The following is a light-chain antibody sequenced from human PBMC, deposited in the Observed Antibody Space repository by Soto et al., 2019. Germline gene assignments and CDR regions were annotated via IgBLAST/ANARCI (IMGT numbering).Light chain of an antibody. CDR2: GAS. CDR3: QQHHNWPPIT. Sequence: EIVMTQSPATLSVSPGERATLSCRASQTVSSNLAWYQQKPGQAPRLLIYGASTRATGIPGRFSGSGSETEFTLTISSLQPQDFAISYCQQHHNWPPITFGQGTRLEIK. J-gene: IGKJ5*01. V-gene: IGKV3-15*01. CDR1: QTVSSN.